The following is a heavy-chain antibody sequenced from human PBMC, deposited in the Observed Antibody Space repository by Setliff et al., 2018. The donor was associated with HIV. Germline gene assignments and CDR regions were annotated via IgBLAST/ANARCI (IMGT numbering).Heavy chain of an antibody. CDR2: INVNNDAT. D-gene: IGHD3-10*01. CDR1: GYTFTSHY. V-gene: IGHV1-2*02. J-gene: IGHJ4*02. CDR3: ATDRLIKLIWGVIKELAY. Sequence: ASVKVSCKASGYTFTSHYIHWVRQAPGQGLEWMGWINVNNDATNYAQKFQGRVTMTRDTSISTAYMELRRLRSDDTAMYYCATDRLIKLIWGVIKELAYWGQGTLVTVSS.